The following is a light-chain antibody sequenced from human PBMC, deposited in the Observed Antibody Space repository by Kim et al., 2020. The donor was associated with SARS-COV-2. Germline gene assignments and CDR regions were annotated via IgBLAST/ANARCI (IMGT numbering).Light chain of an antibody. J-gene: IGLJ2*01. Sequence: GQRLTISCTGNSSNIGAGYDVHWYQQLPGTAPKLLIYGNSNRPSGVPHRFSGSKSGTSASLAITGLQAEDEADYYCQSYDSRLSVVFGGGTQLTVL. CDR2: GNS. CDR1: SSNIGAGYD. V-gene: IGLV1-40*01. CDR3: QSYDSRLSVV.